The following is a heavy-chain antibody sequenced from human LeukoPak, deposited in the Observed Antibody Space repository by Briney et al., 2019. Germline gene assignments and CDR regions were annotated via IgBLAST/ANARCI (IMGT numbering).Heavy chain of an antibody. Sequence: PGGSLRLSCAASGFTFSSYSMNWVRQAPGKGLEWVSSISSSRSYIYYADSVKGRFTISRDNAKNSLYLQMNSLRAEDTAVYYCARTLGQGRDMDYWGQGTLVTVSS. J-gene: IGHJ4*02. CDR2: ISSSRSYI. V-gene: IGHV3-21*01. D-gene: IGHD2-15*01. CDR1: GFTFSSYS. CDR3: ARTLGQGRDMDY.